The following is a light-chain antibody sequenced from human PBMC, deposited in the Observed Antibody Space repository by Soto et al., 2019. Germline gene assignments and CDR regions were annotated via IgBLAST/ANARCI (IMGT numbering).Light chain of an antibody. CDR2: TAS. J-gene: IGKJ5*01. Sequence: IQMTQSPSSLSASVGHRVTITYQASQGIRSELGWYQQKPGKAPNLLIYTASTLQSGVPSRFSGSGSGTDFTLTISSLQPEDFATYYCQQSYSTPPITFGQGKRLEIK. V-gene: IGKV1-39*01. CDR3: QQSYSTPPIT. CDR1: QGIRSE.